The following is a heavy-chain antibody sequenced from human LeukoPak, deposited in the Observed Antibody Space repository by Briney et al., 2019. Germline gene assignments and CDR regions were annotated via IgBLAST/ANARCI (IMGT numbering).Heavy chain of an antibody. CDR1: GFTFSSYS. CDR2: ISSSSSTI. J-gene: IGHJ4*02. D-gene: IGHD2-2*01. V-gene: IGHV3-48*01. CDR3: ARGGSEYQLHN. Sequence: GGSLRLSCAASGFTFSSYSMNWVRQAPGKGLEWVSYISSSSSTIYYADSVKGRFTISRDNAKNSLYLQMNSLRAEDTAVYYCARGGSEYQLHNWGQGTLVTVSS.